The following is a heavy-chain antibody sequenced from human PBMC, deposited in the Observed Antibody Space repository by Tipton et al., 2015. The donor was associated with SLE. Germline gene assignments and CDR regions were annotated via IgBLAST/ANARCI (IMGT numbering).Heavy chain of an antibody. Sequence: TLSLTCTVSGDSIRSSGFFWGWIRQPPGKGLEWIGSIFHIGNTYYNPSLKSRVTISVDRSKNQFSLKLSSVTAADTAVYYCARGLISYYYYYMDVWGKGTTVTVSS. CDR2: IFHIGNT. CDR1: GDSIRSSGFF. CDR3: ARGLISYYYYYMDV. J-gene: IGHJ6*03. V-gene: IGHV4-39*07.